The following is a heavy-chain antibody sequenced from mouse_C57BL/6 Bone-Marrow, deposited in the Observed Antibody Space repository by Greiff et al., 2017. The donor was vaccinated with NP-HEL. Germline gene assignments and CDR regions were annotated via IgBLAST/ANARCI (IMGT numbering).Heavy chain of an antibody. D-gene: IGHD2-12*01. CDR1: GYTFTSYG. CDR3: ARPYDDAMDY. V-gene: IGHV1-81*01. J-gene: IGHJ4*01. Sequence: VQRVESGAELARPGASVKLSCKASGYTFTSYGISWVKQRTGQGLEWIGEIYPRSGNTYYNEKFKGKATLTADKSSSTAYMELRSLTSEDSAVYFCARPYDDAMDYWGQGTSVTVSS. CDR2: IYPRSGNT.